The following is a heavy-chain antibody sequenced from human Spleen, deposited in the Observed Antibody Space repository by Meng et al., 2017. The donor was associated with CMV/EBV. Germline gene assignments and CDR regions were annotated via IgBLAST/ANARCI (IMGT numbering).Heavy chain of an antibody. Sequence: ASVKVSCKASGYTFTSYGISWVRQAPGQGLEWMGWISAYNGNTNYAQKLQGRVTMTTDTSTSTAYMELRSLRSDDTAVYYCAREVVVPAAKGWAYYYYGMDVWGQGTTVTVSS. CDR1: GYTFTSYG. J-gene: IGHJ6*02. CDR2: ISAYNGNT. D-gene: IGHD2-2*01. V-gene: IGHV1-18*01. CDR3: AREVVVPAAKGWAYYYYGMDV.